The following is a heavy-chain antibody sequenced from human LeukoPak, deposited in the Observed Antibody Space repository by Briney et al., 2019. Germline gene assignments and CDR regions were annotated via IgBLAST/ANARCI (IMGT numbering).Heavy chain of an antibody. CDR3: ASMGYYYDSSGYYRY. J-gene: IGHJ4*02. CDR1: GFTFSDYY. D-gene: IGHD3-22*01. Sequence: PGGSLRLSCAASGFTFSDYYMSGIRQAPGKGLEWVSYISSSGSTVYYADSVKGRFTISRDNAKNSLYLQMNSLRAEDTAVYYCASMGYYYDSSGYYRYWGQGTLVTVSS. V-gene: IGHV3-11*01. CDR2: ISSSGSTV.